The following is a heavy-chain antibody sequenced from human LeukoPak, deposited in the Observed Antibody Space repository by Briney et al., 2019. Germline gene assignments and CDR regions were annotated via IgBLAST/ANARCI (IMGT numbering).Heavy chain of an antibody. CDR1: GYTFTSYD. D-gene: IGHD3-3*01. V-gene: IGHV1-8*01. CDR2: MNPNSGNT. CDR3: AREGRIFGVVIMAYYGMDV. J-gene: IGHJ6*02. Sequence: ASVKVSCKASGYTFTSYDINWVRQATGQGLEWMGWMNPNSGNTGYAQKFQGRVTMTRNTSISTAYMELSSLRSEDTAVCYCAREGRIFGVVIMAYYGMDVWGQGTTVTVSS.